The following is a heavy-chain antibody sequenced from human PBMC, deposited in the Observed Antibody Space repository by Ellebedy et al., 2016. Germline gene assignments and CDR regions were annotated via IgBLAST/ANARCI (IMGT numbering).Heavy chain of an antibody. CDR2: INAGNGNT. CDR1: GYTFTSYA. Sequence: ASVKVSXXASGYTFTSYAMHWVRQAPGQRLEWMGWINAGNGNTKYSQKFQGRVTITRDTSASTAYMELSSLRSEDTAVYYCARAIAVAGTPRFDPWGQGTLVTVSS. D-gene: IGHD6-19*01. J-gene: IGHJ5*02. V-gene: IGHV1-3*01. CDR3: ARAIAVAGTPRFDP.